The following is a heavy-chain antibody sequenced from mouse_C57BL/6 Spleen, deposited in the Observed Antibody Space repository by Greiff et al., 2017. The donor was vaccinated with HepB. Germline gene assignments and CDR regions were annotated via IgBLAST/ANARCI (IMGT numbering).Heavy chain of an antibody. V-gene: IGHV1-50*01. Sequence: VQLQQPGAELVKPGASVKLSCKASGYTFTSYWMQWVKQRPGQGLEWIGEIAPSDSYTNSNQKFKGKATLTVDTSSSTAYMQLSSLTSEDSAVYYCACNYGISLYFDYWGQGTTLTVSS. CDR3: ACNYGISLYFDY. J-gene: IGHJ2*01. D-gene: IGHD1-1*01. CDR1: GYTFTSYW. CDR2: IAPSDSYT.